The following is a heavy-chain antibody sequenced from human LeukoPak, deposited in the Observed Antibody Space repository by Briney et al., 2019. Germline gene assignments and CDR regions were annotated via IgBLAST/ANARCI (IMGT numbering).Heavy chain of an antibody. CDR2: IYPSDSDT. V-gene: IGHV5-51*01. Sequence: GESLKISCMGSGYSFTNYWIGWVRQVPGSGLEWMGVIYPSDSDTRYSPSFQGQVTISAHKSIDTAYLQWSSLKASDTAMYYCARQRDSGFDFDSWGQGTLVTVSS. J-gene: IGHJ4*02. CDR1: GYSFTNYW. D-gene: IGHD5-12*01. CDR3: ARQRDSGFDFDS.